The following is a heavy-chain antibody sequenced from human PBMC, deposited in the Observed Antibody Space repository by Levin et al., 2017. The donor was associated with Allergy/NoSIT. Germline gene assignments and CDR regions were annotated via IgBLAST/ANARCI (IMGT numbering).Heavy chain of an antibody. J-gene: IGHJ4*02. CDR3: ARDLYYYGSGSYYNLEPDY. CDR2: INPNSGGT. D-gene: IGHD3-10*01. CDR1: GYTFTGYY. Sequence: GESLKISCKASGYTFTGYYMHWVRQAPGQGLEWMGWINPNSGGTNYAQKFQGRVTMTRDTSISTAYMELSRLRSDDTAVYYCARDLYYYGSGSYYNLEPDYWGQGTLVTVSS. V-gene: IGHV1-2*02.